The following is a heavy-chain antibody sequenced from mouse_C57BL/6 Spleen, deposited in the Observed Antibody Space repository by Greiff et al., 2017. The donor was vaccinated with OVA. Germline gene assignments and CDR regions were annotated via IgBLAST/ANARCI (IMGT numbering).Heavy chain of an antibody. Sequence: VQLQQSGAELVKPGASVKISCKASGYAFSSYWMHWVKQRPGKGLEWIGQIYPGDGDTNYNGKFKGKATLTADKSSSTAYMQLSSLTSEDSAVYFCAREGGLGRGYFDYWGQGTTLTVSS. CDR2: IYPGDGDT. CDR3: AREGGLGRGYFDY. CDR1: GYAFSSYW. D-gene: IGHD4-1*01. J-gene: IGHJ2*01. V-gene: IGHV1-80*01.